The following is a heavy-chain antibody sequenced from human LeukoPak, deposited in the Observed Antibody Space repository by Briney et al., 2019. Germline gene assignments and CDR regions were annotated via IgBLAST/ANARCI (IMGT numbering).Heavy chain of an antibody. V-gene: IGHV4-34*01. CDR2: INHSGST. CDR1: GGSFSGYY. D-gene: IGHD5-12*01. J-gene: IGHJ4*02. CDR3: ARGGDSGYDDLDY. Sequence: SETLSLTCAVYGGSFSGYYWSWIRQPPGKGLEWIGEINHSGSTNYNPSLKSRVTISVGTSKNQFSLKLSSVTAADTAVYFCARGGDSGYDDLDYWGQGTLVTVSS.